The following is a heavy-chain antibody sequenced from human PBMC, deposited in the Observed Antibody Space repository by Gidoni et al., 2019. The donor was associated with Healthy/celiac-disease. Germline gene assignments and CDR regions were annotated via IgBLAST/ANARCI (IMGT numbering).Heavy chain of an antibody. CDR1: TSYY. D-gene: IGHD3-10*01. Sequence: TSYYMHWVRQAPGQGLEWMGIINPSGGSTSYAQKFQGRVTMTRDTSTSTVYMELSSLRSEDTAVYYCARTSPLGSYYFDYWGQGTLVTVSS. CDR3: ARTSPLGSYYFDY. CDR2: INPSGGST. V-gene: IGHV1-46*01. J-gene: IGHJ4*02.